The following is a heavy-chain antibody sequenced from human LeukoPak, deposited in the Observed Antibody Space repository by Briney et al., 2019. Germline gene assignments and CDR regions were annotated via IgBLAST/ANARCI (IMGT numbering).Heavy chain of an antibody. V-gene: IGHV1-18*01. CDR2: ISAYNGNT. CDR1: GYTFTSYG. D-gene: IGHD6-19*01. J-gene: IGHJ3*02. Sequence: ASVKVSCKASGYTFTSYGISWVQQAPGQGLEWMGWISAYNGNTNYAQKLQGRVTMTTDTSTSTAYMELRSLRSDDTAVYYCAREIAVRDPSDAFDIWGQGTMVTVSS. CDR3: AREIAVRDPSDAFDI.